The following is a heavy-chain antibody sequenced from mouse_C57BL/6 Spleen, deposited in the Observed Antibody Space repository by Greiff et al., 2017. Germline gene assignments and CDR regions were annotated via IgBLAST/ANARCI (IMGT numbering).Heavy chain of an antibody. Sequence: EVQLQQSGPELVKPGASVKISCKASGYSFTGYYMNWVKQSPEQSLEWIGEINPSTGGTTYNQKFKAKATLTVDKSSSTAYMQLKSLTSEDSAVYYCARSSSSYFDYWGQGTTLTVSS. V-gene: IGHV1-42*01. CDR1: GYSFTGYY. CDR3: ARSSSSYFDY. CDR2: INPSTGGT. D-gene: IGHD1-1*01. J-gene: IGHJ2*01.